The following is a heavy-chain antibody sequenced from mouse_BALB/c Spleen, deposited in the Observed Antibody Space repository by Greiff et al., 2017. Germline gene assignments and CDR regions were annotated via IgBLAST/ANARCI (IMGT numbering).Heavy chain of an antibody. V-gene: IGHV1-4*01. CDR2: INPSSGYT. D-gene: IGHD2-2*01. J-gene: IGHJ4*01. Sequence: QVQLQQSGADLVRPGASVKMSCKASGYSFTSYTMHWVNQRPGQGLEWIGYINPSSGYTNYNQKFKDKATLTADKSSSTAYMQLSSLTSEDSAVYYRARSTGYDYAMDYWGQGTSVTVSS. CDR1: GYSFTSYT. CDR3: ARSTGYDYAMDY.